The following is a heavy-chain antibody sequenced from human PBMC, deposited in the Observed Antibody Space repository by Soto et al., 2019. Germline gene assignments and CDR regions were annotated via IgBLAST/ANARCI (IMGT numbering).Heavy chain of an antibody. D-gene: IGHD6-13*01. CDR3: ASSSWFDDAFDI. Sequence: QVQLVESGGGVVQPGRSLRLSCAASGFTFSSYGMHWVRQAPGKGLEWVAVIWYDGSNKYYADSVKGRFTISRDNSKNTVYLQMNSLRAEDTAVYYCASSSWFDDAFDIWGQGTMVTVSS. V-gene: IGHV3-33*01. CDR2: IWYDGSNK. CDR1: GFTFSSYG. J-gene: IGHJ3*02.